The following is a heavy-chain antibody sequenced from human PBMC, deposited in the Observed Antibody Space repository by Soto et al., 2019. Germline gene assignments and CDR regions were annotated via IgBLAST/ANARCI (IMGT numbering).Heavy chain of an antibody. CDR1: GGTFSSYA. Sequence: SVKVSCKASGGTFSSYAISWVRQAPGQGLEWMGGIIPIFGTANYAQKFQGRVTITADESTSTAYMELSSLRSEDTAVYYCARGVAVAGYKPGDYYYGMDVWGQGTTVTVSS. V-gene: IGHV1-69*13. D-gene: IGHD6-19*01. CDR3: ARGVAVAGYKPGDYYYGMDV. CDR2: IIPIFGTA. J-gene: IGHJ6*02.